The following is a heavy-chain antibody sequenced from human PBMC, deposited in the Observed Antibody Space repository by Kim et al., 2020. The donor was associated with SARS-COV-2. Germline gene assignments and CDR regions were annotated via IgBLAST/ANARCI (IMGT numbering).Heavy chain of an antibody. D-gene: IGHD2-15*01. V-gene: IGHV3-30*01. Sequence: DSVKGRFTISRDNSKNTLYLRMNSLRAEDTAVYYCASDLVVVAATPTGNYWGQGTLVTVSS. J-gene: IGHJ4*02. CDR3: ASDLVVVAATPTGNY.